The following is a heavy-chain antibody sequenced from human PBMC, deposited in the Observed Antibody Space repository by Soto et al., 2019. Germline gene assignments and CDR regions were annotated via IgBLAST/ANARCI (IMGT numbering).Heavy chain of an antibody. D-gene: IGHD1-7*01. CDR2: IYRTGST. CDR3: ASRDPGTSVDY. V-gene: IGHV4-4*02. Sequence: SETLSLTCAVSGGSFTSNNWCTCVRQPPGQGLEWIGEIYRTGSTNYNPSLKSRVTISLDKSENQFSLKVTSLTTADTAVYYCASRDPGTSVDYWGQGTLVTSPQ. CDR1: GGSFTSNNW. J-gene: IGHJ4*02.